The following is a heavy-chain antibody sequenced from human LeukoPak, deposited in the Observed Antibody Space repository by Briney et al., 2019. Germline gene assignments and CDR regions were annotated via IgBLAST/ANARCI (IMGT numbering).Heavy chain of an antibody. Sequence: SETLSLTCTVSGGSISSSSYYWGWIRQPPGKGLEWIGSIYYSGRTYYNPSLKSRVTISVDTSKNQFSLKLSSVTAADTAVYYCARLGYHLLYAYYYYYMDVWGKGTTVTVSS. CDR2: IYYSGRT. CDR3: ARLGYHLLYAYYYYYMDV. J-gene: IGHJ6*03. CDR1: GGSISSSSYY. D-gene: IGHD3-16*01. V-gene: IGHV4-39*07.